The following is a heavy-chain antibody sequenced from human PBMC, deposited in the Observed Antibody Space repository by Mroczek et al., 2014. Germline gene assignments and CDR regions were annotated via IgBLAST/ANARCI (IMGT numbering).Heavy chain of an antibody. CDR3: ARDWRWGDIVVVVAAHEHDAFDI. CDR1: GGSISSGSYY. Sequence: QVQLQQWGPGLVKPSQTLSLTCTVSGGSISSGSYYWSWIRQPAGKGLEWIGRIYTSGSTNYNPSLKSRVTISVDTSKNQFSLKLSSVTAADTAVYYCARDWRWGDIVVVVAAHEHDAFDIWGQGTMVTVSS. V-gene: IGHV4-61*02. J-gene: IGHJ3*02. CDR2: IYTSGST. D-gene: IGHD2-15*01.